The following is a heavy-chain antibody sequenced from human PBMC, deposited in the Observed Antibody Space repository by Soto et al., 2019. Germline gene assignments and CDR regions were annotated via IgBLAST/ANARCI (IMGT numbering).Heavy chain of an antibody. CDR1: GYSFTSYW. CDR3: ARQQRNYDILNGPGGYYYGMDV. CDR2: IYPGDSDT. Sequence: GESLKISCKGSGYSFTSYWIGWVRQMPGKGLEWMGIIYPGDSDTRYSPSFQGQVTISADKSISTAYLQWSSLKASDTAMYYCARQQRNYDILNGPGGYYYGMDVWGQGTTVTVSS. J-gene: IGHJ6*02. V-gene: IGHV5-51*01. D-gene: IGHD3-9*01.